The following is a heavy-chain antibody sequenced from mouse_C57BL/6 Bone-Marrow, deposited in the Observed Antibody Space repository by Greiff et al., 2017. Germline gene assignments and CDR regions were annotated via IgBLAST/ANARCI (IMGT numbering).Heavy chain of an antibody. CDR1: GYTFTDYE. V-gene: IGHV1-15*01. J-gene: IGHJ4*01. D-gene: IGHD2-4*01. Sequence: VQLQQSGAELVRPGASVTLSCKASGYTFTDYEMHWVEQTPVHGLEWIGAIDPETGGTAYNQKFKGKAILTADKSSSTAYMELRSLTSEDSAVYYCTRKGLRQGGYAMDYWGQGTSVTVSS. CDR2: IDPETGGT. CDR3: TRKGLRQGGYAMDY.